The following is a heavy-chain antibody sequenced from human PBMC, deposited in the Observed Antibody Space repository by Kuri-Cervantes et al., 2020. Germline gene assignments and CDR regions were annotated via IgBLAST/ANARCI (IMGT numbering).Heavy chain of an antibody. CDR1: GFTFSNYG. V-gene: IGHV3-30*02. Sequence: GESLKISCAASGFTFSNYGMHWVRQAPGKGLEWVAFIRYDGSNKYYADSVKGRFTISRDNSKNTLYLQMNSLRAEDTAVYYCARGGGYSSGPPDYWGQGTLVTVSS. CDR2: IRYDGSNK. CDR3: ARGGGYSSGPPDY. D-gene: IGHD6-19*01. J-gene: IGHJ4*02.